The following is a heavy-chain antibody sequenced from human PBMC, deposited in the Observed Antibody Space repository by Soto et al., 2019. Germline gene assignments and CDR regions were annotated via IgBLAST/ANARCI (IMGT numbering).Heavy chain of an antibody. V-gene: IGHV4-59*01. CDR2: IFYSGGT. Sequence: PSETLFLTCTVSGDSISTYYWSWIRQPPGKGLQWIGYIFYSGGTAYNPSLKSRVTISLDMSKKQISLKLSSVTTADTATYFCARLQLVQKVIDYWGQGTLVTVSS. J-gene: IGHJ4*02. CDR3: ARLQLVQKVIDY. D-gene: IGHD1-1*01. CDR1: GDSISTYY.